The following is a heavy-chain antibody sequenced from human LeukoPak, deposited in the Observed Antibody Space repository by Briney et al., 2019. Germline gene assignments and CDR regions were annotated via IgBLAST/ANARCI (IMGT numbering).Heavy chain of an antibody. CDR2: MNPNSGNT. CDR1: GYTFTSYD. D-gene: IGHD3-16*01. V-gene: IGHV1-8*01. J-gene: IGHJ4*02. Sequence: ASVKVSCKASGYTFTSYDINWVRQATGQGLEWMGWMNPNSGNTGYAQKFQGRVTMTRNTSISTAYMELSSLRSEDTAVYYCAKEDAPLGGRPDYWGLGTLVTVSS. CDR3: AKEDAPLGGRPDY.